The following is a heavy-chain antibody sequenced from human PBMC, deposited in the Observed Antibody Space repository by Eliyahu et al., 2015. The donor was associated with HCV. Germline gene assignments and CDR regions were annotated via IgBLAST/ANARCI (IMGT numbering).Heavy chain of an antibody. CDR1: GASVXTYY. CDR2: IYYSGTGTT. D-gene: IGHD6-13*01. J-gene: IGHJ6*02. V-gene: IGHV4-59*02. CDR3: AGERNIGAQEGMDV. Sequence: QVQLQESGPGLVKPSETLSLTCTXXGASVXTYYWSWIRRPPGKGLEWIGYIYYSGTGTTKYXXXLRGRVTISLDTSKNQFSLKLSSVTAADTAVYYCAGERNIGAQEGMDVWGQGATVTVSS.